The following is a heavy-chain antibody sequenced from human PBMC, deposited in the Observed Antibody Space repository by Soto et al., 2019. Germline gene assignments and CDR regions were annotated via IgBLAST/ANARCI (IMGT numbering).Heavy chain of an antibody. V-gene: IGHV1-18*01. CDR1: GYTFTSYG. CDR2: ISAYNGNT. Sequence: ASVKVSCKASGYTFTSYGISWVRQAPGQGLEWMGWISAYNGNTNYAQKLQGRVTMTTDTSTSTAYMELRSLRSDDTAVYYCAIGSPAAIYYYYGMDVWGQGTKVTVSS. D-gene: IGHD2-2*01. J-gene: IGHJ6*02. CDR3: AIGSPAAIYYYYGMDV.